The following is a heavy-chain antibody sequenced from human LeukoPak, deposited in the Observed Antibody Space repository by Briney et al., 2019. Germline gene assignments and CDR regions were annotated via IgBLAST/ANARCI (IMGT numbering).Heavy chain of an antibody. V-gene: IGHV1-46*01. J-gene: IGHJ4*02. Sequence: ASVKVSCKAFGYTFTSNYMHWVRQAPGQGPEWMGVISPSGGSTTYAQKFQGRVTMTTDTSTSTAYMELRSLRSDDTAVYYCAREGDYGTYYFDYWGQGTLVTVSS. CDR2: ISPSGGST. CDR1: GYTFTSNY. CDR3: AREGDYGTYYFDY. D-gene: IGHD3-16*01.